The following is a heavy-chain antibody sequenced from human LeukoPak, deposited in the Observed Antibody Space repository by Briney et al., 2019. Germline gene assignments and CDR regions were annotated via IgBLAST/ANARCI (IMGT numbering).Heavy chain of an antibody. CDR2: ISSSSSYI. J-gene: IGHJ5*02. D-gene: IGHD3-10*01. CDR1: GFTVSSNY. V-gene: IGHV3-21*01. Sequence: PGGSLRLSCAASGFTVSSNYMSWVRQGPGKGLEWVSSISSSSSYIYYADSVKGRFTISRDNAKNSLYLQMNSLRAEDTAVYYCARGAPYYYGSGNWFDPWGQGTLVTVSS. CDR3: ARGAPYYYGSGNWFDP.